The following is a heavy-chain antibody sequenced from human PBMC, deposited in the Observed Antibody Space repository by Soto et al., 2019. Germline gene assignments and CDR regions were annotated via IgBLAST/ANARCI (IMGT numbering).Heavy chain of an antibody. CDR3: AREPYSPNYYYYGMDV. D-gene: IGHD2-21*01. V-gene: IGHV3-7*03. J-gene: IGHJ6*02. CDR2: IKQDGSEK. CDR1: GFTFSSYW. Sequence: GGSLRLSCAASGFTFSSYWMSWVRQAPVKGLEWVANIKQDGSEKYYVDSVKGRFTISRDNAKNSLYLQMNSLRAEDTAVYYCAREPYSPNYYYYGMDVWGQGTTVTVSS.